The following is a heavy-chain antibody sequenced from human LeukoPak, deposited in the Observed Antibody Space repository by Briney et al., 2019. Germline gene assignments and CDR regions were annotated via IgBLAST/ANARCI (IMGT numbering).Heavy chain of an antibody. CDR2: VPNDGTST. Sequence: GGSLRLSCAASGFILSNYWTHWFRQVPGKGLMWVSRVPNDGTSTGYADSVKGRFTISRDDATNTLFLQMNSLRVEDTAVYYCATSGIGHYYFDFWGQGALVTVSS. V-gene: IGHV3-74*01. CDR3: ATSGIGHYYFDF. J-gene: IGHJ4*02. D-gene: IGHD3-3*01. CDR1: GFILSNYW.